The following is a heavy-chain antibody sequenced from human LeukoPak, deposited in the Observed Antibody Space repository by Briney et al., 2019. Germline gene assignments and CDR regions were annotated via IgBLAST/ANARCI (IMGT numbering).Heavy chain of an antibody. D-gene: IGHD3-9*01. V-gene: IGHV3-7*01. Sequence: PGGSLRLSCAASGFTFSSYWMSGVRQAPGKGLEWVANIKQDGSEKYYVDSVKGRFTISRDNAKNSLYLQMNSLRAEDTAVYYCARDSHVRYFEPTLDYWGQGTLVTVSS. J-gene: IGHJ4*02. CDR3: ARDSHVRYFEPTLDY. CDR2: IKQDGSEK. CDR1: GFTFSSYW.